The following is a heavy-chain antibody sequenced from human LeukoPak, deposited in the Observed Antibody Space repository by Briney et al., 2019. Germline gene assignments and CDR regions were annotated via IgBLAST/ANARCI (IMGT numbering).Heavy chain of an antibody. Sequence: GGSLRLSCAASGFTFSSYAMHWVRQAPGKGLEWVAVISYDGSNKYYADSVKGRFTISRDNSKNTLYLQMNSLRAEDTAVYYCVCLKGVPAAVYWGQGTLVTVSS. J-gene: IGHJ4*02. CDR3: VCLKGVPAAVY. CDR2: ISYDGSNK. CDR1: GFTFSSYA. V-gene: IGHV3-30-3*01. D-gene: IGHD2-2*01.